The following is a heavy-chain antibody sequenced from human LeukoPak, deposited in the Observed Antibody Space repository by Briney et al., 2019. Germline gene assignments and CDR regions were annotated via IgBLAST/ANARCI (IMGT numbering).Heavy chain of an antibody. Sequence: GRSLRLSCAASGFTFSSYGMHWVRQAPGKGLEWVAVISYDGSNKYYADSVKGRFTISRDNSKNTLYLQMNSLRAEDTAVYYCAKPLIAAAGVDYWGQGTLVTVSS. CDR1: GFTFSSYG. D-gene: IGHD6-13*01. CDR3: AKPLIAAAGVDY. V-gene: IGHV3-30*18. CDR2: ISYDGSNK. J-gene: IGHJ4*02.